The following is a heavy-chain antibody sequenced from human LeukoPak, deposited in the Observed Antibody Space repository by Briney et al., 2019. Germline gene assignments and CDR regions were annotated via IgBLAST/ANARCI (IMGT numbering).Heavy chain of an antibody. CDR3: ARDMVRGVISGGPDI. CDR2: INPNSGGT. J-gene: IGHJ3*02. V-gene: IGHV1-2*02. CDR1: GYTFTGYY. D-gene: IGHD3-10*01. Sequence: ASVKVSCKASGYTFTGYYMHWVRQAPGQGLEWMGWINPNSGGTNYAQKLQGRVTMTTDTSTSTAYMELRSLRSDDTAVYYCARDMVRGVISGGPDIWGQGTMVTVSS.